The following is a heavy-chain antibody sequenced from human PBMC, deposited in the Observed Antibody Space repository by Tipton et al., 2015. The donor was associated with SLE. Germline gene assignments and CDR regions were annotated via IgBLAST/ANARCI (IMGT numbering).Heavy chain of an antibody. CDR1: GGSISSSSYY. J-gene: IGHJ4*02. CDR2: IYYSGST. V-gene: IGHV4-39*07. D-gene: IGHD4-17*01. CDR3: VSSSPVTRDY. Sequence: TLSLTCTVSGGSISSSSYYWGWIRQPPGKGLEWIGSIYYSGSTYYNPSLKSRVTISVDTSKNQFSLKLSSVTAADTAVYYCVSSSPVTRDYWGQGTPVTVSS.